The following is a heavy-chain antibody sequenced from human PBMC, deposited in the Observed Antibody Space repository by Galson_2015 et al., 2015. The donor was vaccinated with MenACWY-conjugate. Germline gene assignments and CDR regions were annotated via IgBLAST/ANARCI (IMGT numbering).Heavy chain of an antibody. V-gene: IGHV4-59*01. CDR1: GYSISGYY. CDR2: ISYSGST. D-gene: IGHD3-16*01. Sequence: SETLSLTCTVSGYSISGYYWSWIRQPPGKGLEWIGYISYSGSTNYSPSLKSRVTISVDTSKNQFSLKLGSVTAADTAVYYCARVGGLLHPYSGRGYFDYWGQGTLVTVSS. J-gene: IGHJ4*02. CDR3: ARVGGLLHPYSGRGYFDY.